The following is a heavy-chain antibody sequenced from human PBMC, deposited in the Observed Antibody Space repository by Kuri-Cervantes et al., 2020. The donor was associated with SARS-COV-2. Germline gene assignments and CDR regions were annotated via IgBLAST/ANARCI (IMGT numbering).Heavy chain of an antibody. D-gene: IGHD1-26*01. Sequence: ASVKVSCKASGYTFTSYDINWVRQATGQGLEWMGWMNPNSGNTGNAQKFQGRVTMTRNTSISTAYMELSSLRAEDTALYYCAKDIVGATKYYFDYWGQGTLVTVSS. V-gene: IGHV1-8*01. CDR1: GYTFTSYD. CDR2: MNPNSGNT. J-gene: IGHJ4*02. CDR3: AKDIVGATKYYFDY.